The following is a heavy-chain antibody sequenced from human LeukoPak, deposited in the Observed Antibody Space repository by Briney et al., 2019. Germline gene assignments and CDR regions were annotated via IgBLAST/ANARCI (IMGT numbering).Heavy chain of an antibody. CDR3: ARDTADDAFDI. CDR2: INSDGSTT. V-gene: IGHV3-74*01. Sequence: GGSLRLSCAASGFTFSSYWMHWVRQAPGKGLVWVSRINSDGSTTSYADSVKGRFTISRDNAKNTLYLQMNSLRAEDTAVYYSARDTADDAFDIWGQGTMVTVSS. J-gene: IGHJ3*02. CDR1: GFTFSSYW.